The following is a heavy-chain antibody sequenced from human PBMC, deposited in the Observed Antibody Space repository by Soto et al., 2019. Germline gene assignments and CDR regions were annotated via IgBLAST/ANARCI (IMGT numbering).Heavy chain of an antibody. V-gene: IGHV3-53*01. CDR1: GFSVSSNY. Sequence: GGSLRLSCAASGFSVSSNYLTWVRQAPGKGLKWVSVLYSDGRAYFADSVKGRFTISTDNSKNSVYLQMNTLRAEDTAVYYCARGLGRDSHDNRGYFHLDYWGQGTLVTVSS. D-gene: IGHD3-22*01. CDR2: LYSDGRA. J-gene: IGHJ4*02. CDR3: ARGLGRDSHDNRGYFHLDY.